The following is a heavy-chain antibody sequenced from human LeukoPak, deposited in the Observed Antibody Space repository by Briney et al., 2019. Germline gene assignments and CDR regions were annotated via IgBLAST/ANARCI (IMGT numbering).Heavy chain of an antibody. CDR1: GGSISSYY. Sequence: SETLSLPCTAFGGSISSYYWSWIRQPAGKGLEWIGRIYTSGSTNYNPSLKSRVTMSVDTSKNQFSLKLSSVTAADTAVYYCARAHSSGWLFDYWGQGTLVTVSS. CDR2: IYTSGST. V-gene: IGHV4-4*07. CDR3: ARAHSSGWLFDY. J-gene: IGHJ4*02. D-gene: IGHD6-19*01.